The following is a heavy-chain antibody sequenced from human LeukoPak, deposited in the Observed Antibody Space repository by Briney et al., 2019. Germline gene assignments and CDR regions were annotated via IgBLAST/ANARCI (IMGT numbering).Heavy chain of an antibody. Sequence: PGGSLRLSCADSGFTLDGYTLSWVPQAPGKGLQWVSSITSCSNFVDYLYSVKVRFTVSRGNDKNSRYLRMDRLRADDTAVYLCATQPELPGWLDSWGQGTLVTVS. J-gene: IGHJ5*01. CDR2: ITSCSNFV. CDR3: ATQPELPGWLDS. CDR1: GFTLDGYT. D-gene: IGHD1-7*01. V-gene: IGHV3-21*01.